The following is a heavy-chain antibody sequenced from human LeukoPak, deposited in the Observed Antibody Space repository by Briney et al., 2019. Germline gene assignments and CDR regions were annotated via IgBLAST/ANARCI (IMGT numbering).Heavy chain of an antibody. CDR2: ISYDGYDK. J-gene: IGHJ4*02. V-gene: IGHV3-30*18. D-gene: IGHD6-13*01. CDR3: AKDGDIAAAGYYFDY. CDR1: GFTFSRYG. Sequence: PGGCLRLSCAASGFTFSRYGMHWVRQAPGKGLEWVAVISYDGYDKYHADSVKGRFTISRDNSKNTLYLQMNSLRAEDMAVYYCAKDGDIAAAGYYFDYWGQGTLVTVSS.